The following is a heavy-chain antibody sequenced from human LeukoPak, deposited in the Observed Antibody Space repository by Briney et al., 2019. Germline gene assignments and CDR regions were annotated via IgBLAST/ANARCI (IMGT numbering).Heavy chain of an antibody. CDR1: GFTFSSYG. D-gene: IGHD2-21*02. Sequence: GGSLRLSCAASGFTFSSYGMSWVRQAPGKGLEWVSSISSSSSYIYYADSVKGRFTISRDNAKNSLYLQMNSLRAEDTAVYYCARDKEVTAIQEAEYFQHWGQGTLVTVSS. V-gene: IGHV3-21*01. CDR3: ARDKEVTAIQEAEYFQH. CDR2: ISSSSSYI. J-gene: IGHJ1*01.